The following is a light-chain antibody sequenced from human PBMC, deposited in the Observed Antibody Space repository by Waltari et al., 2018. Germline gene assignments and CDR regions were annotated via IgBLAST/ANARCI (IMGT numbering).Light chain of an antibody. CDR1: SGHSTNI. Sequence: QLVLTQSPSASASLGPSVKLTCTLSSGHSTNIIAWLQQKPEKGPRYLMNVNSDGSHNKGGVSPVRFSGSSSGAELYLTISSLQAEDEADYYCQTGGHGTWVFGGGTRLTVL. CDR2: VNSDGSH. CDR3: QTGGHGTWV. V-gene: IGLV4-69*01. J-gene: IGLJ3*02.